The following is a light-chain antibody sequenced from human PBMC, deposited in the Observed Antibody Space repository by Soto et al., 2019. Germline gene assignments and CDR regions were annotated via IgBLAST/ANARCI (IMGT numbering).Light chain of an antibody. CDR2: DAS. CDR3: QQYKTYPVT. Sequence: DIQMTQSPSTLSASVGDRVTITCRASQSIDSWLAWYQQKPGKAPNLLIYDASTLESGVPSRFSGSGSGTEFTLTISSLQPDDFATYYCQQYKTYPVTFGQGTKVDIK. V-gene: IGKV1-5*01. CDR1: QSIDSW. J-gene: IGKJ1*01.